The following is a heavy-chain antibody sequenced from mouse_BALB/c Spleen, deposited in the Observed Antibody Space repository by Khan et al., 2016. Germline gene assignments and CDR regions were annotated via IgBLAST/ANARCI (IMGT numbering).Heavy chain of an antibody. CDR2: ISYSGST. CDR3: ARGGGNYRYFDV. D-gene: IGHD1-1*02. J-gene: IGHJ1*01. Sequence: EVQLQESGPGLVKPSQSLSLTCTVTGYSITSDYAWNWIRQFPGNKLEWMGYISYSGSTSYNPSLKSRISITRDTSKNQFFLQLNSVTTEDTATYYCARGGGNYRYFDVWGAETTVTVSS. V-gene: IGHV3-2*02. CDR1: GYSITSDYA.